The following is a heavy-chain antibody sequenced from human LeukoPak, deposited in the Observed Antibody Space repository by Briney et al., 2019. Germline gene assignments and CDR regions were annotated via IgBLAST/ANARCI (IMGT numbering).Heavy chain of an antibody. CDR3: VGFPRYSSSWVEYFQH. CDR2: INPNSGDT. J-gene: IGHJ1*01. Sequence: ASVKVSCKASGGTFSSYAISWVRQAPGQGLEWMGWINPNSGDTNYAQKFQGRVTMTRDTSISTAYMELSRLRSDDTAVYYCVGFPRYSSSWVEYFQHWGQGTLVTVSS. D-gene: IGHD6-13*01. V-gene: IGHV1-2*02. CDR1: GGTFSSYA.